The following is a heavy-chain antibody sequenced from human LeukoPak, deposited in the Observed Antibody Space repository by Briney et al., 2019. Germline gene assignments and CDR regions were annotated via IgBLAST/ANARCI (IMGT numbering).Heavy chain of an antibody. CDR2: IYYSGST. Sequence: PSETLSLTCTVSGGSISTTSYYWGWIRLPPGKGLEWIGSIYYSGSTYYNPSLKSRVTISIDTSKYQFSLKLTSVTAADTAVYYCARSFVYDSRGGSGYFDSWGQGTLVTVSS. CDR3: ARSFVYDSRGGSGYFDS. V-gene: IGHV4-39*01. D-gene: IGHD3-22*01. CDR1: GGSISTTSYY. J-gene: IGHJ4*02.